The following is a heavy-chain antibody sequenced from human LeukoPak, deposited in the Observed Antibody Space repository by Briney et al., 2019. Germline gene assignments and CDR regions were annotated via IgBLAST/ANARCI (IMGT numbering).Heavy chain of an antibody. CDR2: ISSSSSYI. Sequence: PGGSLRLSCAASGFTFSSYSMTWVRQAPGKGLEWVSSISSSSSYIYYADSVKGRFTISRDNAKNSLYLQMNSLRAEDTAVYYCATDCTSLTYYDILPGKADYGMDVWGQGTTVTVSS. J-gene: IGHJ6*02. CDR3: ATDCTSLTYYDILPGKADYGMDV. D-gene: IGHD3-9*01. CDR1: GFTFSSYS. V-gene: IGHV3-21*01.